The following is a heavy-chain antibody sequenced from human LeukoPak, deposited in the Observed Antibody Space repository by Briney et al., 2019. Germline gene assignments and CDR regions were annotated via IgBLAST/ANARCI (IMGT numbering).Heavy chain of an antibody. CDR2: IYYSGST. D-gene: IGHD4-11*01. CDR3: ARDGGYSNYVPDYYYYGMDV. CDR1: GGSISSGGYY. Sequence: SQTLSLTCTVSGGSISSGGYYWSWLRQHPGKGLEWIGYIYYSGSTYYNPSLKSRVTISVDTSKNQFSLKLSSVTAADTAVYYCARDGGYSNYVPDYYYYGMDVWGQGTTVTVSS. V-gene: IGHV4-31*03. J-gene: IGHJ6*02.